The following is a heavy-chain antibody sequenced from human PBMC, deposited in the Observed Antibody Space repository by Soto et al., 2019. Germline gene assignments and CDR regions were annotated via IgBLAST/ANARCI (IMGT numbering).Heavy chain of an antibody. D-gene: IGHD3-9*01. J-gene: IGHJ4*02. Sequence: GASVKVSCKASGFTFTSSAVQWVRQARGQRLEWIGWIVVGSGNTNYAQKFQERVTITRDMSTSTAYMELSSLRSEDTAVYYCAAVRPLRYFDWLIFDYWGQGTLVTVSS. CDR1: GFTFTSSA. CDR2: IVVGSGNT. V-gene: IGHV1-58*01. CDR3: AAVRPLRYFDWLIFDY.